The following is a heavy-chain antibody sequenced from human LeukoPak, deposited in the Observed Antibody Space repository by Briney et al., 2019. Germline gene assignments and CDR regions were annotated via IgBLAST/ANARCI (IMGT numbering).Heavy chain of an antibody. Sequence: ASVKVSCKASAYTFTSYYIHWVRQAPGQGLEWMAMIDPSGGSTTYAQRFQGRVTVTRDTSTSTVYMEVNSLRSEDTAVYFCARETYYYESSGYYPYYFDYWGQGTPVTVSS. CDR1: AYTFTSYY. V-gene: IGHV1-46*01. J-gene: IGHJ4*02. CDR3: ARETYYYESSGYYPYYFDY. D-gene: IGHD3-22*01. CDR2: IDPSGGST.